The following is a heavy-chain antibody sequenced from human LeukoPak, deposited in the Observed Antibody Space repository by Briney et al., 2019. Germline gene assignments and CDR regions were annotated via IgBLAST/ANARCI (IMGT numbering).Heavy chain of an antibody. CDR3: ARHLSDIVVAHDAFDI. Sequence: GGSLRLSCAASGFTVSSNYMSWVRQAPGKGLEWVSVIYSGGSTYYADSVKGRFTISRDNSMNTLHLQMNSLRAEDTAVYYCARHLSDIVVAHDAFDIWGQGTMVTVSS. D-gene: IGHD2-2*01. J-gene: IGHJ3*02. CDR1: GFTVSSNY. CDR2: IYSGGST. V-gene: IGHV3-53*01.